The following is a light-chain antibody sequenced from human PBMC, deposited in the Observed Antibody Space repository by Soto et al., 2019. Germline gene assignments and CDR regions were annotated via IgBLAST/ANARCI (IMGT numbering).Light chain of an antibody. J-gene: IGKJ2*01. CDR2: DAS. Sequence: EIVLTQSPATLSLSPGERATLSCRASQSVSSYLAWYQQKPGQAPRLLIYDASNRATGIPARFSGSGSGTEFTLTISSLEPEDCAVYYCQQRSNWPYTFGQGTKLEIK. CDR3: QQRSNWPYT. V-gene: IGKV3-11*01. CDR1: QSVSSY.